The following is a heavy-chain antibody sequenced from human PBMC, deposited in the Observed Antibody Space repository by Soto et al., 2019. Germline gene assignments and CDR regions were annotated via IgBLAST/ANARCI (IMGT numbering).Heavy chain of an antibody. J-gene: IGHJ4*02. Sequence: QLQLQESGPGLVKPSETLSITCTVSGGSISSSSYYWGWIRQPPGKGLEWIGSIHYSGSTYYNPSLKSRVTISVDTSKNLFSLKLSSVTAPDTAVYYCASTVAARPVDYWGQGTLVTVSS. V-gene: IGHV4-39*01. CDR2: IHYSGST. CDR1: GGSISSSSYY. D-gene: IGHD6-6*01. CDR3: ASTVAARPVDY.